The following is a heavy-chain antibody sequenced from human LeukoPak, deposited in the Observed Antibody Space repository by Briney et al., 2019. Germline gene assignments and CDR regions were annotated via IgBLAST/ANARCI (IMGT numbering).Heavy chain of an antibody. J-gene: IGHJ1*01. CDR2: IYHSGSP. Sequence: SETLSLTCAVSGGSISSNNWWGWVRQPPGKGLEWIGEIYHSGSPNYNPSLKSRVTISVDKSRNHFSLNLSSVTAAGTAVYYCARDSSEFRSLIPHWGQGTLVTVSS. CDR3: ARDSSEFRSLIPH. CDR1: GGSISSNNW. D-gene: IGHD2-21*01. V-gene: IGHV4-4*02.